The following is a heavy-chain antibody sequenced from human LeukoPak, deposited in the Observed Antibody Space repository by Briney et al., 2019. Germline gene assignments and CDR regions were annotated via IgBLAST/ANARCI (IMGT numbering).Heavy chain of an antibody. CDR1: GDSISNINW. V-gene: IGHV4-4*02. CDR3: ARDRVGQQLVGRNYYYYYMDV. J-gene: IGHJ6*03. D-gene: IGHD6-13*01. CDR2: IHDGGST. Sequence: PSETLSLTCAVSGDSISNINWWWSWVRQPPGKGLEWIGEIHDGGSTTYHPSLKSRVTISVDKSKNQFSLTLTSVTAADTAVYYCARDRVGQQLVGRNYYYYYMDVWGKGTTVTISS.